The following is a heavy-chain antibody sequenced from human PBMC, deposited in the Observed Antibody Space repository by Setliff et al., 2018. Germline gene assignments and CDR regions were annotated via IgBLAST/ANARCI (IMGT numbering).Heavy chain of an antibody. V-gene: IGHV3-30*02. CDR1: GFVFGTYG. CDR2: VRFDGSYK. Sequence: GESLKISCAASGFVFGTYGMHWVRQAPGKGLDWVASVRFDGSYKVYADSVKGRFTISRDNSENTLFLQMTSLRPEDTGIYYCAKVKKPLIRGSGFDYWGRGTLVTV. J-gene: IGHJ4*02. CDR3: AKVKKPLIRGSGFDY. D-gene: IGHD2-8*01.